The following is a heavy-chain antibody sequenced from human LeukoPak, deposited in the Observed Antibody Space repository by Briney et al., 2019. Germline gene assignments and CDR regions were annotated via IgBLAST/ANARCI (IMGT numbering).Heavy chain of an antibody. CDR3: ARDNIVVVPAATNYYYYGMDV. Sequence: SETLSLTCTVSGGSISSYYWSWIRQPAGKGLEWIGRIYTSGSTNYNPSLKSRVTMSVDTSKNQFSLKLSSVTAADTPVYYCARDNIVVVPAATNYYYYGMDVWGQGTTVTVSS. V-gene: IGHV4-4*07. CDR2: IYTSGST. CDR1: GGSISSYY. J-gene: IGHJ6*02. D-gene: IGHD2-2*01.